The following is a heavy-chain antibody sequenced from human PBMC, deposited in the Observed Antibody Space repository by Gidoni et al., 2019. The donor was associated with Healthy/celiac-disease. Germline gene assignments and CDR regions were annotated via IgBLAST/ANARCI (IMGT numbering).Heavy chain of an antibody. D-gene: IGHD3-10*01. CDR1: GFTFDDYA. J-gene: IGHJ6*03. Sequence: EVQLVESGGGLVQPGRSLRLSCAASGFTFDDYAMHWVRQAPGKGLEWVSGISWNSGSIGYGDSVKGRFTISRDNAKNSLYLQMNSLRAEDTALYYCAKVPTRGFKYYMDVWGKGTTVTVSS. V-gene: IGHV3-9*01. CDR2: ISWNSGSI. CDR3: AKVPTRGFKYYMDV.